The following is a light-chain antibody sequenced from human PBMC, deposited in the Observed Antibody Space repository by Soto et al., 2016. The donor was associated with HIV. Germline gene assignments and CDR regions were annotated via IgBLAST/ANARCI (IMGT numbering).Light chain of an antibody. Sequence: SYVLTQSPSVSVAPGETAGITCGGDNIGSRSVHWYQHKAGQAPVVVVYDDSDRPSGIPERFSGSNSGNTATLTISGVEAGDEADYYCQVWDSSSDHVVFGGGTKLTVL. CDR3: QVWDSSSDHVV. J-gene: IGLJ2*01. CDR1: NIGSRS. V-gene: IGLV3-21*02. CDR2: DDS.